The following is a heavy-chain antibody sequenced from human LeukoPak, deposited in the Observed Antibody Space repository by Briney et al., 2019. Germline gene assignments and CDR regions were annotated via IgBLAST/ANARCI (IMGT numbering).Heavy chain of an antibody. V-gene: IGHV3-7*01. CDR2: IKEDGSEK. CDR1: GFRFRNHW. D-gene: IGHD3-10*01. CDR3: VREAAWGWFDGY. Sequence: PGGSLRLSCEASGFRFRNHWMNWVRQAPGKGLEWVANIKEDGSEKYYVDSVKGRFTISRDNARNSLFLQMNSLRAEDTAMYFCVREAAWGWFDGYWGQGTLVTVSS. J-gene: IGHJ4*02.